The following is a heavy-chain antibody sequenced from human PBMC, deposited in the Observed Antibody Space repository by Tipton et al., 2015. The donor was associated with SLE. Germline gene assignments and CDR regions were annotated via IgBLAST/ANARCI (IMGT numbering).Heavy chain of an antibody. CDR3: ARDTDFDY. CDR2: IYYSGST. J-gene: IGHJ4*02. V-gene: IGHV4-59*11. Sequence: LRLSCTVSGGSISSHYWSWIRQPPGKGLEWIGYIYYSGSTNYNPSLKSRVTISVDTSKNQFSLKLSSVTAADTAVYYCARDTDFDYWGQGTLVTVSS. D-gene: IGHD2-8*02. CDR1: GGSISSHY.